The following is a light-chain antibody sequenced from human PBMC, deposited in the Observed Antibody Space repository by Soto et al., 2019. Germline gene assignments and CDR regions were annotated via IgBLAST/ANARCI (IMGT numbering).Light chain of an antibody. CDR3: QQFNSYPIT. CDR2: AAS. V-gene: IGKV1-9*01. J-gene: IGKJ5*01. CDR1: QGISSY. Sequence: DIQLTQSPSFLSASVGARVTITCRASQGISSYLAWYQQKPGKAPKLLIYAASTLQSGVPSRFSGSGSGTEFTLTVSSLQPEDFATYYCQQFNSYPITFGQGTRLEIK.